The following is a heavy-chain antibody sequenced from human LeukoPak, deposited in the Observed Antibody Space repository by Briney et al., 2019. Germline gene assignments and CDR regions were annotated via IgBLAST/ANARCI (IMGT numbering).Heavy chain of an antibody. CDR3: ARSMVRDLDY. CDR1: GFTFSSYA. D-gene: IGHD3-10*01. CDR2: ISSNGGST. V-gene: IGHV3-64*01. Sequence: GGSLRLSCAASGFTFSSYAMHWVRQAPGKGLEYVSAISSNGGSTYYANSVKGRFTISRDNSKNTLYLQMGSQSAEDMAVYYCARSMVRDLDYWGQGTLVTVSS. J-gene: IGHJ4*02.